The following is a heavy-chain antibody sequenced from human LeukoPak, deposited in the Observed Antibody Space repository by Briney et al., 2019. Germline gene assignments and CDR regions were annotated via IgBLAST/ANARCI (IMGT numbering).Heavy chain of an antibody. J-gene: IGHJ4*02. CDR2: VSYGST. CDR1: GGSISSTSYY. Sequence: KTSETLSLTCTVSGGSISSTSYYWGWIRQPPGKGLEWIGSVSYGSTHYNPSLKSRVTISLDTSKNQFSLRLSSVTAADAALYYCSRDLVWGTYRYTLDWGQGTLVTVSS. D-gene: IGHD3-16*02. CDR3: SRDLVWGTYRYTLD. V-gene: IGHV4-39*07.